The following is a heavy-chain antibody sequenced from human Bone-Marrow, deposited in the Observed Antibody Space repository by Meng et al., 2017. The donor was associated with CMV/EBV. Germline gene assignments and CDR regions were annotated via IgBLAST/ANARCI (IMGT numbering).Heavy chain of an antibody. CDR3: ASMHGSGSYPRN. V-gene: IGHV4-34*01. J-gene: IGHJ4*02. CDR2: INHSGST. Sequence: LTCAVYGGSFSGYYWSWIRQPPGKGLEWIGEINHSGSTNYNPSLKSRVTISVDKSKNQFSLKLSSVTAADTAVYYCASMHGSGSYPRNWGQGTLVTVSS. CDR1: GGSFSGYY. D-gene: IGHD3-10*01.